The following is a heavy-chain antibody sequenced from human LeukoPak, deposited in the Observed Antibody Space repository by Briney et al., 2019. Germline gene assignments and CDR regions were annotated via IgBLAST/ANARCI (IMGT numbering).Heavy chain of an antibody. J-gene: IGHJ6*02. CDR1: GGSLNTYY. V-gene: IGHV4-4*07. CDR2: IYSGGST. D-gene: IGHD3-10*01. CDR3: ARDAFSLRGVIDFDYYYGMDV. Sequence: SETLSLTCTVSGGSLNTYYWTWIRQPPGKGLEWIVRIYSGGSTNYNPSLESRVTMSVDTSKIQFALQLTSVTAADTAMYYCARDAFSLRGVIDFDYYYGMDVWGQGTTVTVSS.